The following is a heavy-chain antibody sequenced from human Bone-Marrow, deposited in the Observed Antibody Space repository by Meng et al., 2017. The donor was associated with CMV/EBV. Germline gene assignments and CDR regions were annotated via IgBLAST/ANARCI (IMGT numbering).Heavy chain of an antibody. D-gene: IGHD6-13*01. Sequence: GEALKISCAASGFTFSSYSMNWVRQAPGKGLEWVSSISSSSSYIYYADSMKGRFTISRDNAKNSLYLQMNSLRAEDTAVYYCARVKGSSSWYRVKWFDPWGQGTLVTVSS. CDR3: ARVKGSSSWYRVKWFDP. J-gene: IGHJ5*02. V-gene: IGHV3-21*01. CDR1: GFTFSSYS. CDR2: ISSSSSYI.